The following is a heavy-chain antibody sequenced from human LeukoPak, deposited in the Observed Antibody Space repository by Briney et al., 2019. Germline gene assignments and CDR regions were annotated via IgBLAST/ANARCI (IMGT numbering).Heavy chain of an antibody. D-gene: IGHD3-22*01. CDR3: ARQYYDRTGYYYFDH. Sequence: SETLSLTCTVSGNAITGSTYYWGWIRQPPGKGLEWIGSTYYSGSTYSNASLKSRVTISADTSKNQFSLKLSSVTAADTATYYCARQYYDRTGYYYFDHWTQGTLVTVSS. CDR2: TYYSGST. V-gene: IGHV4-39*01. J-gene: IGHJ4*02. CDR1: GNAITGSTYY.